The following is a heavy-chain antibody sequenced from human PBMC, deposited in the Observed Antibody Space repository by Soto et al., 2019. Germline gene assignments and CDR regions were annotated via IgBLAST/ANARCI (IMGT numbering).Heavy chain of an antibody. J-gene: IGHJ4*02. V-gene: IGHV4-59*08. D-gene: IGHD3-9*01. CDR3: ASQAYYDILTGYNYFDY. CDR1: GGSTSSYY. CDR2: IYYSGST. Sequence: SETLSLTCTVSGGSTSSYYWSWIRQPPGKGLEWIGYIYYSGSTNYNPSLKSRVTISVDTSKNQFSLKLSSVTAADTAVYYCASQAYYDILTGYNYFDYWGQGTLVTVSS.